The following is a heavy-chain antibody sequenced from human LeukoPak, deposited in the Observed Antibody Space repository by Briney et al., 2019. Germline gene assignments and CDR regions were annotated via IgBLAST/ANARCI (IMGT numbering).Heavy chain of an antibody. D-gene: IGHD5-18*01. CDR2: ISYDESNK. Sequence: GGSLRLSCAASGFTFSNYGIHWVRQAPGKGLEWVAFISYDESNKYYGNSVKGRFTISRDNAKNSLYLQMNSLRAEDTAVYYCARDTAMGAGFDYWGQGTLVTVSS. CDR1: GFTFSNYG. V-gene: IGHV3-33*05. CDR3: ARDTAMGAGFDY. J-gene: IGHJ4*02.